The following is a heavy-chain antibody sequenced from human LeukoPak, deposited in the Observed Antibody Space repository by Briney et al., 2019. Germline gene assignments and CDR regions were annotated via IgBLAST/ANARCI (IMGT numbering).Heavy chain of an antibody. V-gene: IGHV3-49*03. J-gene: IGHJ4*02. CDR2: IRSKAYGGTT. CDR1: GFTFGDYA. D-gene: IGHD1-7*01. Sequence: GGSLRLSCTASGFTFGDYAMSWFRQAPGKGLEWGGFIRSKAYGGTTEYAASVKGRFTISRDDSKSIAHLQMNSLKAEDTAVYYCSRVAVVWNFLSDYWGQGTLVTVS. CDR3: SRVAVVWNFLSDY.